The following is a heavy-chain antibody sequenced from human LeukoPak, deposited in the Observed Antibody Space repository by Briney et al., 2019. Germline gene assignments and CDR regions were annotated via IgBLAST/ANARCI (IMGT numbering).Heavy chain of an antibody. Sequence: GAAVKVSCKASGYTFTSYGISWVRQAPGQGLEWMGWISAYNGNTNYAQKLQGRVTMTTDTSTSTAYVELRSLRSDDRAVYYCARVGGGSYYFDYWGQGTLVTVSS. CDR2: ISAYNGNT. CDR1: GYTFTSYG. CDR3: ARVGGGSYYFDY. D-gene: IGHD1-26*01. J-gene: IGHJ4*02. V-gene: IGHV1-18*01.